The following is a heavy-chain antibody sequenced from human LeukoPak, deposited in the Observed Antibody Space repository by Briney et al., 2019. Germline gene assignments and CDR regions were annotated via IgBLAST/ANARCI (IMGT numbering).Heavy chain of an antibody. D-gene: IGHD6-13*01. CDR3: ATVGIAAAGPFDY. CDR1: GFMFSSYA. Sequence: GGSLRLSCAASGFMFSSYAMSWVRQAPGKGLEWVSSISGSGVGTYYADSVKGRFTISRDNSKNTLYLQMNSLRVEDTAVYYCATVGIAAAGPFDYWGQGTLVTVSS. CDR2: ISGSGVGT. V-gene: IGHV3-23*01. J-gene: IGHJ4*02.